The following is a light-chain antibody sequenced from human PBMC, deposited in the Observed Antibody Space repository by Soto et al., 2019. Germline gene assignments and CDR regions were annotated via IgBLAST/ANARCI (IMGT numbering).Light chain of an antibody. CDR1: NIGSKS. CDR2: YDS. Sequence: SYELTQPPSVSVAPGKTARITCGGNNIGSKSVHWYQQKPGQAPVLVIYYDSDRPSGIPERFSGSNSGNTATLTISRVEAGDEADYYCQVWDSSSDHPVVFGGGTHLTVL. J-gene: IGLJ2*01. CDR3: QVWDSSSDHPVV. V-gene: IGLV3-21*04.